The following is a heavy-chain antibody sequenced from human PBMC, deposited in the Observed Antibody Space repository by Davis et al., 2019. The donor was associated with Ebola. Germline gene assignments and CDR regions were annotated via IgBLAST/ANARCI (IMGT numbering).Heavy chain of an antibody. CDR2: ISGSSSTI. V-gene: IGHV3-48*02. Sequence: GESLKISCAASGFTFSTYSMNWVRQAPGEGLEWVSYISGSSSTIYYADSVKGRFTISRDNAKNSLYLQMNSLRDEDTAVYYCASRYDYWGQGTLVTVSS. CDR3: ASRYDY. J-gene: IGHJ4*02. CDR1: GFTFSTYS.